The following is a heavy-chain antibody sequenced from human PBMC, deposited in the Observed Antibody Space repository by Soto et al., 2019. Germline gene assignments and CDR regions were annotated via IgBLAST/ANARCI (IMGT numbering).Heavy chain of an antibody. D-gene: IGHD3-3*01. CDR2: ISTYNGNT. Sequence: AAAVKLSCKASGYPFTTYGITWVRQAPGQGLEGMGWISTYNGNTTYAQSLQGRVTMTRETSSTTAYTELRSLRSDATAVYSCARVMMPFGGVRQGPDHWG. J-gene: IGHJ4*01. CDR1: GYPFTTYG. V-gene: IGHV1-18*04. CDR3: ARVMMPFGGVRQGPDH.